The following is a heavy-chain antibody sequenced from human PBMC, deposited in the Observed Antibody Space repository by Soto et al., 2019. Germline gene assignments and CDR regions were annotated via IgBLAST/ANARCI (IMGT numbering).Heavy chain of an antibody. V-gene: IGHV1-2*02. D-gene: IGHD1-26*01. CDR3: GRGRSGQIVVFY. Sequence: ASVKVSCKTSGYTFTGHYIHWVRQAPQQGPEWMGEIGPESGATRYAQKFRGRVAMTMDTSITTVYMELKNLSPDDTAVYYCGRGRSGQIVVFYWGQGTPVTVSS. CDR2: IGPESGAT. CDR1: GYTFTGHY. J-gene: IGHJ4*02.